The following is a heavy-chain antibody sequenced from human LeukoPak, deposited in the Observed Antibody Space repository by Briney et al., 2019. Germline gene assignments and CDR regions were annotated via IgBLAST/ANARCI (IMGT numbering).Heavy chain of an antibody. Sequence: GGSLRPSCATSGFTFSTYEMNWVRQAPGKGLEWVSHISGSGGAIYYADSVKGRFTISRDNAKNSLYLQMNSLRAEDTAVYYCARRYCSSTSCTLDYWGQGTLVTVSS. J-gene: IGHJ4*02. CDR1: GFTFSTYE. CDR2: ISGSGGAI. D-gene: IGHD2-2*01. CDR3: ARRYCSSTSCTLDY. V-gene: IGHV3-48*03.